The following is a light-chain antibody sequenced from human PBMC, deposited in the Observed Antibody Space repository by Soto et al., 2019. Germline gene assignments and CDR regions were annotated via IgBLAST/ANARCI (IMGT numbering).Light chain of an antibody. J-gene: IGKJ1*01. V-gene: IGKV1-6*01. CDR3: LHDINYPWT. CDR2: GAS. CDR1: QGIGNS. Sequence: AIQMTQSPSSLSASVGDRVTISCRASQGIGNSLGWYQQKPVKPPKVLIYGASNLQSGVPPRFSGSGSGTDFPPAISSLQPEDSATYYHLHDINYPWTFGQGTKVDNK.